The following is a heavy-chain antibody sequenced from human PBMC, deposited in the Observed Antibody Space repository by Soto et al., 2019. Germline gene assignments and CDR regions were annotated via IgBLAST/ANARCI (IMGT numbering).Heavy chain of an antibody. D-gene: IGHD3-3*01. J-gene: IGHJ6*02. CDR3: ASVMLRFSYGIDV. CDR2: ISKSGSII. Sequence: LRLSCAASGLTFSSYEMHWVRQAPGKGLEWVSYISKSGSIIYYTDSVKGRFTISRDNAKNLLYLEMNSLRAEDSAVYFCASVMLRFSYGIDVWGQGTTVTVSS. V-gene: IGHV3-48*03. CDR1: GLTFSSYE.